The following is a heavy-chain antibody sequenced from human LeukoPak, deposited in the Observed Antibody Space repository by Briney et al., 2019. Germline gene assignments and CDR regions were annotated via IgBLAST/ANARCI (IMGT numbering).Heavy chain of an antibody. D-gene: IGHD3-22*01. CDR3: AGSKYYYDSSGYKTGYYYGMDV. Sequence: PSETLSLTCTVSGGSISSGSYYWSWIRQPAGTGLEWIGRIYTSGSTNYNPSLKSRVTISVDTSNNQFSLKLSSVTAADTAVYYCAGSKYYYDSSGYKTGYYYGMDVGGQGTTVTVSS. CDR2: IYTSGST. J-gene: IGHJ6*02. V-gene: IGHV4-61*02. CDR1: GGSISSGSYY.